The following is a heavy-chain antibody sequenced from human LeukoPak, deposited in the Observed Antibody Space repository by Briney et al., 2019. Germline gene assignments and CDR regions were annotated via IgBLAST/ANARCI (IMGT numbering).Heavy chain of an antibody. Sequence: GGSLRLSCAASGFTFSSYGMHWVRQAPGKGLEWAAVISYDGSNKYYADSVKGRFTISRDNSKNTLYLQMNSLRAEDTAVYYCGGVRGQIDPWGQGTLVTVSS. D-gene: IGHD3-10*01. CDR3: GGVRGQIDP. J-gene: IGHJ5*02. V-gene: IGHV3-30*03. CDR1: GFTFSSYG. CDR2: ISYDGSNK.